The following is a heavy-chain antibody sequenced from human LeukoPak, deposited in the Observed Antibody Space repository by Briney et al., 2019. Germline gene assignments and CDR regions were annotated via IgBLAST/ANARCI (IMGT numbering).Heavy chain of an antibody. Sequence: GGSLRLSCTASGFTVSSNYMSWVRQAPGKGLEWLSVIYSGGNTYYADSVKGRFTISRDNSKNTVYLQMNSLRAGDTAVYYCAKGGVDPHPIYWGRGTLVTVSS. CDR2: IYSGGNT. CDR3: AKGGVDPHPIY. D-gene: IGHD5-12*01. CDR1: GFTVSSNY. J-gene: IGHJ4*02. V-gene: IGHV3-53*01.